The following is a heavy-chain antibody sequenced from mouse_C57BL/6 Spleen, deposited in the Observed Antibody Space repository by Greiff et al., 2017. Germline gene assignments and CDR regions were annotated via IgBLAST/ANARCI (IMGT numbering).Heavy chain of an antibody. Sequence: QVQLKQSGPELVKPGASVKISCKASGYAFSSSWMNWVKQRPGKGLEWIGRIYPGDGDTNYNGKFTGKATLTADKASSTAYMQLSSLTSEDSAVYFCAREGGEGFDYWGQGTTLTVSS. CDR2: IYPGDGDT. V-gene: IGHV1-82*01. J-gene: IGHJ2*01. CDR1: GYAFSSSW. CDR3: AREGGEGFDY.